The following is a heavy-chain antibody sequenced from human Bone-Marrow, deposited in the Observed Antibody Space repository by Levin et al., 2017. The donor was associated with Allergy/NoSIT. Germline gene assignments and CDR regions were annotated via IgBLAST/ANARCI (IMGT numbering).Heavy chain of an antibody. Sequence: ASVKVSCAASGFTFSSYAMSWVRQAPGKGLEWVSAISGSGGSTYYADSVKGRFTISRDNSKNTLYLQMNSLRAEDTAVYYCAEFYCSGGSCYSVPLDWGQGTLVTVSS. D-gene: IGHD2-15*01. V-gene: IGHV3-23*01. CDR1: GFTFSSYA. J-gene: IGHJ4*02. CDR3: AEFYCSGGSCYSVPLD. CDR2: ISGSGGST.